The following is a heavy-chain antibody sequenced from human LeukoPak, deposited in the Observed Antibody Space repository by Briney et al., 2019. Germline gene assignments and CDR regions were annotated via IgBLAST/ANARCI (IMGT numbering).Heavy chain of an antibody. J-gene: IGHJ5*02. CDR3: ARAVTIFGAVSWFDP. Sequence: SQTLSLTCTVSAASISSGGYYWGWLRQPPGKGLEWIGYINYSGSTNFNPSLKSRVTMSVDTSKNQFSLKLSSVTAADSAVYYCARAVTIFGAVSWFDPWGQGTLVTVSS. CDR2: INYSGST. CDR1: AASISSGGYY. V-gene: IGHV4-61*08. D-gene: IGHD3-3*01.